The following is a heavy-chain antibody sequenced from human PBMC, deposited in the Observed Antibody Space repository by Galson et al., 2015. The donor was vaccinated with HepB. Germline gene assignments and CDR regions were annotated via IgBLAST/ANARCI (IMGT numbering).Heavy chain of an antibody. CDR3: ATLAQSGTGVSDY. CDR1: GGSISSYY. V-gene: IGHV4-59*08. CDR2: IYYSGST. J-gene: IGHJ4*02. D-gene: IGHD3-10*01. Sequence: QVQLQESGPGLVKPSETLSLTCTVSGGSISSYYWSWIRQPPGKGLEWIGYIYYSGSTNYNPSLKSRVTISVDTSKNQFSLKLSSVTAADTAVYYCATLAQSGTGVSDYWGQGTLVTVSS.